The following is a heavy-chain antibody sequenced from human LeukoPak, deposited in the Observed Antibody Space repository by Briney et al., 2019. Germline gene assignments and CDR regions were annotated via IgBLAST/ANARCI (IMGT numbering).Heavy chain of an antibody. CDR3: AREIGQQLVPGAFDI. D-gene: IGHD6-13*01. CDR1: GGSISSYY. V-gene: IGHV4-59*01. CDR2: IYYSGST. Sequence: SETLSLTCTVSGGSISSYYWSWIRQPPGKGLEWIGDIYYSGSTNYNPSLKSRVSISVETSKNQFSLKLSSVTAADTAVYYCAREIGQQLVPGAFDIWGQGTMVTVSS. J-gene: IGHJ3*02.